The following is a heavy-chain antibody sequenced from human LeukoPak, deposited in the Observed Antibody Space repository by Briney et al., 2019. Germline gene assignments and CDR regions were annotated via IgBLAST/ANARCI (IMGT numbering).Heavy chain of an antibody. V-gene: IGHV4-39*01. CDR3: ARRSSIPSLDLTNEYYYYYGMDV. D-gene: IGHD3-3*01. CDR1: GGSISSSSCY. Sequence: SETLSLTCTVSGGSISSSSCYWGWIRQPPGKGLEWIGSICDSGSTYYKPSLKSRVTISVDTSKNQFSLKLSSVPAADTAVYYCARRSSIPSLDLTNEYYYYYGMDVWGQGTTVTVSS. CDR2: ICDSGST. J-gene: IGHJ6*02.